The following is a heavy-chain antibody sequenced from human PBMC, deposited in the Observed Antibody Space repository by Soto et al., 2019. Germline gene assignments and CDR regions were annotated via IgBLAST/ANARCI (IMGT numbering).Heavy chain of an antibody. Sequence: QVTLKESGPTLVKPTQTLTLTCTVSGFSLSTNGVGVAWIRQPPGKALEWLAIIYWDDDKSYSPSLKSRLTITRDTSKHQVVLTLANLDPVDTATYFCAHRGVSYYDSSGPPFDFWGQGALVTVSS. J-gene: IGHJ4*02. CDR2: IYWDDDK. CDR1: GFSLSTNGVG. D-gene: IGHD3-9*01. V-gene: IGHV2-5*02. CDR3: AHRGVSYYDSSGPPFDF.